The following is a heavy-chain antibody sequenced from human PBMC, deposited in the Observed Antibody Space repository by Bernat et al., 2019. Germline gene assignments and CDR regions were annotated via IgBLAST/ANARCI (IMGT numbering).Heavy chain of an antibody. V-gene: IGHV3-23*01. CDR1: GFTFSSYA. D-gene: IGHD3-3*01. Sequence: EVQLLESGGGLVQPGGSLRPSCSASGFTFSSYAMSWVRQAPGKGLEWVSAISGSGGSTYYADSVKGRLTISRDNSKNTLYLQMNSLRAEDTAVYYCARPYYDFWSGYYMGAFDIWGQGTMVTVSS. CDR3: ARPYYDFWSGYYMGAFDI. CDR2: ISGSGGST. J-gene: IGHJ3*02.